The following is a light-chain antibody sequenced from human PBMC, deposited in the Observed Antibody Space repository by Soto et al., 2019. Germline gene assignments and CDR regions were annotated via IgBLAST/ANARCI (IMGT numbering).Light chain of an antibody. V-gene: IGKV3-20*01. J-gene: IGKJ1*01. CDR2: GAS. CDR1: QSVSSSF. CDR3: QQYGTPPRT. Sequence: EIVLTQSPGTLSLSPGERPTLSCRASQSVSSSFLAWYQQKPGQAPRLLIYGASSRATRIPDSFSGSGSGTDFTLTISRLEPEDFAVYYRQQYGTPPRTFGQGTKVDIK.